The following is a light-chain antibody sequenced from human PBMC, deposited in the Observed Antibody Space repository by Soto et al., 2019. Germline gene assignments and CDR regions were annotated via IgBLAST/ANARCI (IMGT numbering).Light chain of an antibody. CDR3: LLYDGGAWV. V-gene: IGLV7-43*01. CDR1: SGAVTSAYY. CDR2: SIR. Sequence: QAVVTQEPSLTVSPGGTVTLTCASSSGAVTSAYYPSWFQQIPGQAPRALIYSIRNKHSWTPARFSGSLLGGKAALTLSGVQPEDEAEYFCLLYDGGAWVFGGGTKLTVL. J-gene: IGLJ3*02.